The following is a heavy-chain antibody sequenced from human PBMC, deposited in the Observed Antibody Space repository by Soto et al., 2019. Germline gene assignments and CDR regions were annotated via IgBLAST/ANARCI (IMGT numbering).Heavy chain of an antibody. J-gene: IGHJ4*02. CDR1: GYTFTSYG. D-gene: IGHD5-18*01. Sequence: HVQLVQSGAEVKKPGASVKVSCKASGYTFTSYGISWVRQAPRQGLDWMGWISTYNGNTNYAQKLQGRVTMTTDTTPSTAYMEGRSLRSDGTAVYFCARDPPRRDSYGQGRDYWGQGTLVTVSS. CDR3: ARDPPRRDSYGQGRDY. V-gene: IGHV1-18*04. CDR2: ISTYNGNT.